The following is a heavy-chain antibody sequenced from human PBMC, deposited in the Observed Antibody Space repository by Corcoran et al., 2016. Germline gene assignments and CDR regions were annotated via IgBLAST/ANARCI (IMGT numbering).Heavy chain of an antibody. CDR2: ISSDGAYK. Sequence: QVQLVESGGGVVQPGGSLRLSCAASGIPFSSSGMHWVRQAPGKGLEWVSLISSDGAYKYYADSVKGRFTISRDNSQSTVYLHMSGLRTDDTSVYFCARDNGLRYLDYWGQGTLVTVSS. CDR1: GIPFSSSG. CDR3: ARDNGLRYLDY. V-gene: IGHV3-30*03. J-gene: IGHJ4*02.